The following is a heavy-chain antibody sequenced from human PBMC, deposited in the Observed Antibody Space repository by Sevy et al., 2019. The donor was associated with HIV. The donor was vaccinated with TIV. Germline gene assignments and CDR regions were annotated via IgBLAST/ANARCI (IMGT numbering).Heavy chain of an antibody. CDR1: GFNFRTHA. Sequence: GGSLRLSCAASGFNFRTHAMNWVRQAPGRGLEWVAAITCGGDTKYNTDSVKGRFTISRDNSKNTLFLQMNSLRPEDADVYDCERDSGYSRDDYPGNYWGQGTLVTVSS. V-gene: IGHV3-30-3*01. D-gene: IGHD5-12*01. J-gene: IGHJ4*02. CDR2: ITCGGDTK. CDR3: ERDSGYSRDDYPGNY.